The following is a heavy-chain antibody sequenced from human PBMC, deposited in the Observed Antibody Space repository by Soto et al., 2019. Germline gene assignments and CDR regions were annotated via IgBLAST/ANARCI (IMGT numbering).Heavy chain of an antibody. V-gene: IGHV1-2*04. Sequence: ASVKVSCKASGYTFTGYYMHWVRQAPGQGLEWMGWINPNSGGTNYAQKFQGWVTMTRDTSISTAYMELSRLRSDDTAVYYCARELYSSSTHEAGYYLLAVRAQGTTVTVSS. J-gene: IGHJ6*02. D-gene: IGHD6-6*01. CDR1: GYTFTGYY. CDR2: INPNSGGT. CDR3: ARELYSSSTHEAGYYLLAV.